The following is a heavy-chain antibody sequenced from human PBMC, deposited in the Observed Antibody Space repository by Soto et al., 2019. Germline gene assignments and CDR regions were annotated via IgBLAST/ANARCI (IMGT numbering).Heavy chain of an antibody. CDR1: GFTFSTHS. J-gene: IGHJ4*02. CDR3: ARDRFAYCSKGICSGPYFDY. V-gene: IGHV3-48*02. D-gene: IGHD2-8*01. CDR2: ISDNSSVI. Sequence: PGRSLRLSCAASGFTFSTHSINWVRQSPGKGLEWISYISDNSSVIYYGDAVKGRFTISRDNAKNSLYLQTNSLGDEDTSVSSFARDRFAYCSKGICSGPYFDYWGQATLVTVSS.